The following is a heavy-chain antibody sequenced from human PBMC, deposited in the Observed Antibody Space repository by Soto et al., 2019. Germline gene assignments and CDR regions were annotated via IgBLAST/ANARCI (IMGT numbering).Heavy chain of an antibody. J-gene: IGHJ4*02. CDR1: GFTFSSYA. Sequence: VGSLRLSGAASGFTFSSYAMSWVRQAQGKGLEWVSAIIGSGGSTYYADSVKGRFTISRHNSKNTLYLQMNSLRAEDTAVYYCAKDITIFGVFITVPFDYWGQGTLVTVS. V-gene: IGHV3-23*01. CDR2: IIGSGGST. D-gene: IGHD3-3*01. CDR3: AKDITIFGVFITVPFDY.